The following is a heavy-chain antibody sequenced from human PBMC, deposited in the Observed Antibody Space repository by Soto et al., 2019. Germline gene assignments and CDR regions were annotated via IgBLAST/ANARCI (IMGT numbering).Heavy chain of an antibody. D-gene: IGHD2-2*01. V-gene: IGHV6-1*01. CDR2: TYYRSKWYN. CDR1: GDSVSSNSAA. J-gene: IGHJ4*02. Sequence: PSQTLSLTCAISGDSVSSNSAAWNWIRQSPSRGLEWLGRTYYRSKWYNDYAVSVKSRITINPDTSKNQFSLQLNSVTPEDTAVYYCARDCCSSTSCRRTDFDYWGQGTLVTVSS. CDR3: ARDCCSSTSCRRTDFDY.